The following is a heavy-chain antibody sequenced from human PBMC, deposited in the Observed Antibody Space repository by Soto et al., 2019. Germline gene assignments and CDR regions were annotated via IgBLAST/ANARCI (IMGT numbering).Heavy chain of an antibody. CDR3: AKERATTTAFDY. CDR1: GFNFSHYA. V-gene: IGHV3-23*01. D-gene: IGHD4-17*01. CDR2: ITDNGGST. J-gene: IGHJ4*02. Sequence: PGGSLRLSCEASGFNFSHYAMHWVRQAPGKGLEWVSLITDNGGSTYYADSVKGRFTISRDNTKNTLFLQMNSLRAEDTAVYYCAKERATTTAFDYWGQGALVTVSS.